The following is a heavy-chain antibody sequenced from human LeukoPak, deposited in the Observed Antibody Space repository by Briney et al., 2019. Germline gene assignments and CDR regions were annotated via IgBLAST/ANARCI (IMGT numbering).Heavy chain of an antibody. CDR2: IRQDGSEK. J-gene: IGHJ4*02. CDR1: GFTFSNYW. CDR3: TRSTAGLDY. D-gene: IGHD1-1*01. Sequence: GGSLRLSCAASGFTFSNYWMSWVRQAPGKGLEWVANIRQDGSEKYYVDSMRGRFTISRDNAKNSLYLQMSSLRAEDTAVYYCTRSTAGLDYWGQGTLVTVSS. V-gene: IGHV3-7*01.